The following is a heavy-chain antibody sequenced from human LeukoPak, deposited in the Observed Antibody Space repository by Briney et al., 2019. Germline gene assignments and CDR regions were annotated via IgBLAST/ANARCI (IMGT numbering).Heavy chain of an antibody. Sequence: SETLSLTCAVYGGSFSGYYWSWIRQPPGKGLEWIGEINHSGSTNYNPSLKSRVTISVDTSKNQYSLKLNSVTAAHTAVYYFARWQRITIFSLHAFDIWGQGTMVTVSS. CDR3: ARWQRITIFSLHAFDI. D-gene: IGHD3-9*01. CDR2: INHSGST. J-gene: IGHJ3*02. V-gene: IGHV4-34*01. CDR1: GGSFSGYY.